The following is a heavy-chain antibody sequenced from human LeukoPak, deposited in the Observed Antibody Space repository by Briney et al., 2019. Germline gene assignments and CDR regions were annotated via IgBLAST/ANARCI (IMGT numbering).Heavy chain of an antibody. CDR2: IYSGGST. CDR1: GFTVSSNY. J-gene: IGHJ4*02. D-gene: IGHD6-13*01. V-gene: IGHV3-53*01. Sequence: GGSLRLSCAASGFTVSSNYMSWVRQAPGKGLEWVSVIYSGGSTYYADSVKGRFTISRDNSKNTLYPQMNSLRAEDTAVYYCARGTYSSSWYPVDYWGQGTLVTVSS. CDR3: ARGTYSSSWYPVDY.